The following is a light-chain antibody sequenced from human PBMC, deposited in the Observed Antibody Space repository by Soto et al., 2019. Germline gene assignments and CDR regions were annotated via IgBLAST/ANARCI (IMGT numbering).Light chain of an antibody. Sequence: MTQSPSTLSASVGDRVTITCRASQSVSSKLAWYQQKPGQAPRLLIYGASTRATGIPARFSGSGSGTDFTLTINGLEPEDSAVYYCQQRGNWPPTWTFGQGTKVDIK. CDR3: QQRGNWPPTWT. CDR2: GAS. J-gene: IGKJ1*01. CDR1: QSVSSK. V-gene: IGKV3-15*01.